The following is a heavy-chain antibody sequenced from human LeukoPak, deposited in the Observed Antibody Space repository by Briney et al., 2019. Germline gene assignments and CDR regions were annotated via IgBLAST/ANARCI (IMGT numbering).Heavy chain of an antibody. J-gene: IGHJ4*02. Sequence: ASVKVSCKASGGTFSSYAISWVRQAPGQGLEWMGKIIPILGITHYAQKFQGRVTITADKSTNVAYMELSSLRPEDTAMFYCARDEGYYDSSGYYLPLYYFDYWGQGTLVTVSS. D-gene: IGHD3-22*01. CDR1: GGTFSSYA. CDR3: ARDEGYYDSSGYYLPLYYFDY. V-gene: IGHV1-69*04. CDR2: IIPILGIT.